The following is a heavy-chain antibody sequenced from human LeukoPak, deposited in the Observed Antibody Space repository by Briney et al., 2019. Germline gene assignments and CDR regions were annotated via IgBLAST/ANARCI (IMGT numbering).Heavy chain of an antibody. D-gene: IGHD5-18*01. J-gene: IGHJ4*02. CDR1: GYSFTSYW. CDR2: IDPSDSYT. CDR3: ARLRGHSHGSLYYFDY. V-gene: IGHV5-10-1*01. Sequence: GESLRISCKGSGYSFTSYWISWVRQMPGKGLEWMGRIDPSDSYTNYSPSFQGHVTISADKSISTAYLQWSSLKASDTAMYYCARLRGHSHGSLYYFDYWGQGTLVTVSS.